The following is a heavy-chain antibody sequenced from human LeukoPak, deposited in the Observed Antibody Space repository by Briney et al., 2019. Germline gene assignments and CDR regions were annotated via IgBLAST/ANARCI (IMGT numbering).Heavy chain of an antibody. J-gene: IGHJ5*02. Sequence: PSETLSLTCTVSGGSISSYYWSWIRQPPGKGLEWIGYIYYSGSTNYNPSLKSRVTISVDTSKNQFSLKLSSVTAADTAVYYCARGNDILTGYFNWFDPWGQGTLVTVSS. V-gene: IGHV4-59*01. D-gene: IGHD3-9*01. CDR3: ARGNDILTGYFNWFDP. CDR2: IYYSGST. CDR1: GGSISSYY.